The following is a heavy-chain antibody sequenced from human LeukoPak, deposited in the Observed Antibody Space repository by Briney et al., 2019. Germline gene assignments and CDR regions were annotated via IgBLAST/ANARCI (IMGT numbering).Heavy chain of an antibody. CDR2: INPNSGGT. Sequence: GASVKVSCKASGYTFTGYYMHWVRQAPGQGLEWMGWINPNSGGTNYAQKFQGRVTMTRDTSISTAYMELSRLRSDDTAVYYCARGPTAMVTNYYHMDVWGKGTTVTISS. V-gene: IGHV1-2*02. D-gene: IGHD5-18*01. CDR3: ARGPTAMVTNYYHMDV. CDR1: GYTFTGYY. J-gene: IGHJ6*03.